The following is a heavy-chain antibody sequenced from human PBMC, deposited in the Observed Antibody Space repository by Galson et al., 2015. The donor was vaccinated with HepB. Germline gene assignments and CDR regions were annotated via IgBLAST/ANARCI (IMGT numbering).Heavy chain of an antibody. CDR2: INPKDGGT. D-gene: IGHD3-9*01. CDR1: GYTFTNYY. V-gene: IGHV1-2*04. Sequence: SVKVSCKASGYTFTNYYLHWVRQAPGQGLEWMGWINPKDGGTKYAQKFEDWVTMTRDTSTSTVYLQLGSLRSDDTAIYFCARGRYDSSYFFDYWGQETLVTVSS. CDR3: ARGRYDSSYFFDY. J-gene: IGHJ4*02.